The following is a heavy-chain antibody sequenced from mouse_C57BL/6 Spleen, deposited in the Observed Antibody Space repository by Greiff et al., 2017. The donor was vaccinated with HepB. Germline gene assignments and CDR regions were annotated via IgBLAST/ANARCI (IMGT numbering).Heavy chain of an antibody. D-gene: IGHD1-1*01. Sequence: QVQLQQPGAELVRPGSSVKLSCKASGYTFTSYWMDWVKQRPGQGLEWIGNIYPSDSETHYNQKFKDKATLTVDKSSSTAYMQLSSLTSEDSAVYYCARESYGSSYDYWGQGTTLTVSS. CDR2: IYPSDSET. CDR3: ARESYGSSYDY. V-gene: IGHV1-61*01. J-gene: IGHJ2*01. CDR1: GYTFTSYW.